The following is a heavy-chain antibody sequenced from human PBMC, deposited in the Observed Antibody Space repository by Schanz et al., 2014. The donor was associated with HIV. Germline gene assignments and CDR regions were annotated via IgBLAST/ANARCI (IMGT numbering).Heavy chain of an antibody. CDR1: GFTFSTHW. CDR3: AKDRRGGYQFLYGLDV. Sequence: EQLVESGGGLVQPGGSLRLSCAASGFTFSTHWMSWVRQAPGKGLEWVALISYDGNTKYYADSVKGRFSISRDKSKNTLYLQMNRLRAEDTAVYYCAKDRRGGYQFLYGLDVWGQGTTVTVSS. J-gene: IGHJ6*02. V-gene: IGHV3-30*18. CDR2: ISYDGNTK. D-gene: IGHD2-2*01.